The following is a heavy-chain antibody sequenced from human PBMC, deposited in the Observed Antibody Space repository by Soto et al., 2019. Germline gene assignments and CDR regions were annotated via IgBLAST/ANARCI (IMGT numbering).Heavy chain of an antibody. CDR2: ITSSGGTT. V-gene: IGHV3-23*01. CDR1: GFTFSSYA. J-gene: IGHJ5*02. CDR3: ANCPTLYTPTYNWFDP. D-gene: IGHD2-15*01. Sequence: EVQLLESGGGLVQPGGSLRLSCAGSGFTFSSYAMSWVRQAPGKGLEWVSTITSSGGTTYYADSVKGRFPISRDNSRNTLYLQMNSLSAADTAVYYCANCPTLYTPTYNWFDPWGQGTLVTVSS.